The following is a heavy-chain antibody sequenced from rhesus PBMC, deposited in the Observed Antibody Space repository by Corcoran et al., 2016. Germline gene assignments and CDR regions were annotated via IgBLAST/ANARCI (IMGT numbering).Heavy chain of an antibody. Sequence: EVQLVESGGGLAKPGGSLRLSCAASGSTFSSYWMHWVPQAPGKGLEWFSVINSAGSSTYYGDSVKGRFTISRENAKNTLYLQMDGLRPEDTAVYYCAGEFSTTDYWGQGVLVTVSS. CDR2: INSAGSST. CDR1: GSTFSSYW. D-gene: IGHD2-15*01. J-gene: IGHJ4*01. CDR3: AGEFSTTDY. V-gene: IGHV3-14*01.